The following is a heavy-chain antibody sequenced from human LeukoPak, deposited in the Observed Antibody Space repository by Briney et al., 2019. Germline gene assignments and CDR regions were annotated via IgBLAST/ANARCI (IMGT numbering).Heavy chain of an antibody. V-gene: IGHV4-59*04. D-gene: IGHD1-26*01. CDR3: ARHLSGSPDY. CDR2: IYYSGTT. Sequence: SETLSLTCTVSGGSISSYYWSWIRQPPGKGLEWIATIYYSGTTYYNPSLKIRVIMSIDTSKNQFSLKLTAVTAADTAVYYCARHLSGSPDYWGQGTLVTVSS. J-gene: IGHJ4*02. CDR1: GGSISSYY.